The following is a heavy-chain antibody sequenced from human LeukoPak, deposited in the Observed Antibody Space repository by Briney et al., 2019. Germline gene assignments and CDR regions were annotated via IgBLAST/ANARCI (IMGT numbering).Heavy chain of an antibody. D-gene: IGHD1-26*01. Sequence: KFQGRVTITADKSTSTAYMEVRSLGSEDTAVYYCARSVGGATTPRFGYWGQGTLVTVSS. V-gene: IGHV1-69*02. CDR3: ARSVGGATTPRFGY. J-gene: IGHJ4*02.